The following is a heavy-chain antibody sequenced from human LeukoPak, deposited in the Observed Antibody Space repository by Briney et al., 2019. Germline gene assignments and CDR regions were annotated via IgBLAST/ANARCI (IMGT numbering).Heavy chain of an antibody. V-gene: IGHV4-34*01. CDR1: GESFSDYY. D-gene: IGHD5-12*01. Sequence: SETLSLTCGVYGESFSDYYWSWIRQPPGKGLEWIGEINHNGSTNYNPSLKSRVTISIDTSKKQFSLKLSSVTAADTAVYYCARSLRGYSGYAFYYYGMDVWGQGTTVTVSS. J-gene: IGHJ6*02. CDR2: INHNGST. CDR3: ARSLRGYSGYAFYYYGMDV.